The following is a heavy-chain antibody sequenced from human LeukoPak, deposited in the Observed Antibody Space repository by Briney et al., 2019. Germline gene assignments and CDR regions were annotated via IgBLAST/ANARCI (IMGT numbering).Heavy chain of an antibody. D-gene: IGHD5-18*01. J-gene: IGHJ6*03. V-gene: IGHV3-64*01. CDR2: ISSNGGST. Sequence: GGSLRLSCAASGFTFSSYAMHWVRQAPGKGLEYVSAISSNGGSTYYANSVKGRFTISRDNSKNTLYLQMGGLRAEDMAVYYCARSKDSYAIYYYYYMDVWGKGTTVTVSS. CDR3: ARSKDSYAIYYYYYMDV. CDR1: GFTFSSYA.